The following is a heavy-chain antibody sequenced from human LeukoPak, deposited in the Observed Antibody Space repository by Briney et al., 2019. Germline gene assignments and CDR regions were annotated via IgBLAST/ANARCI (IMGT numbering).Heavy chain of an antibody. CDR2: ISGSGGST. J-gene: IGHJ3*02. V-gene: IGHV3-23*01. CDR1: GFTFSSYA. D-gene: IGHD3-22*01. Sequence: GGSLRLSCAASGFTFSSYAMSWVRQAPGKGLEWVSAISGSGGSTYYADSVKGRFTISRDNPKNTLYLQMNSLRAEDTAVYYCAKANAFLVVIRSGAFDIWGQGTMVTVSS. CDR3: AKANAFLVVIRSGAFDI.